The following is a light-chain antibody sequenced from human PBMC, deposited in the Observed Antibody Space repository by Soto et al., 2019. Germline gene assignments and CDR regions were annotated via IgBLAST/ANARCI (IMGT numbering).Light chain of an antibody. CDR2: STN. J-gene: IGLJ2*01. V-gene: IGLV8-61*01. CDR1: SASVLTSYY. Sequence: QAVVSQEPSFSVSPGETVTLTCGLTSASVLTSYYPSWYLQTPGQAPRTLIYSTNIRSSGVPDRFSGSILGNKAALTITGAQADDESDYYCALYVGSGTVVFGGGTKLTVL. CDR3: ALYVGSGTVV.